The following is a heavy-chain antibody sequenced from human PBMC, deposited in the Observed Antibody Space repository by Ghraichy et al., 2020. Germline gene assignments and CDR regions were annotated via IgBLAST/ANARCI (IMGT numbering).Heavy chain of an antibody. CDR1: GAAMSSGGYY. V-gene: IGHV4-31*03. Sequence: SETLSLTCTVSGAAMSSGGYYWSWSRQHPGRCLEWIGYIYYSGSTYDNPSLKSRVTISVDTSKNQFSLKLSSVTAADTAVYYCARMMCSSGSCYACDYWGQGTLVTVSS. CDR2: IYYSGST. J-gene: IGHJ4*02. CDR3: ARMMCSSGSCYACDY. D-gene: IGHD2-15*01.